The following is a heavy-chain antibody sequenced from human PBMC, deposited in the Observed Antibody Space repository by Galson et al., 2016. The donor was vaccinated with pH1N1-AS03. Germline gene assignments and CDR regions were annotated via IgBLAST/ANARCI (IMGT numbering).Heavy chain of an antibody. CDR1: GYTFTDYN. J-gene: IGHJ4*02. D-gene: IGHD6-6*01. V-gene: IGHV1-69-2*01. CDR2: VDPDTSKT. Sequence: VKVSCKISGYTFTDYNMHWVQQAPGKGLEWMGLVDPDTSKTKYAEKFQGRVTITADTSRDTAYMDLSGLRSADTAIYYCATDGPRGSLSSWGQGTLVTVSS. CDR3: ATDGPRGSLSS.